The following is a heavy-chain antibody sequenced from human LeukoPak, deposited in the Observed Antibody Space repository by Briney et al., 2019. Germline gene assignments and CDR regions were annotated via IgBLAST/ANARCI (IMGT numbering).Heavy chain of an antibody. D-gene: IGHD3-10*01. V-gene: IGHV4-59*08. CDR3: ARLWFGEFDY. CDR2: IYYSEAT. Sequence: PSETLSLTCTASGGSIRNHYWSWIRQPPGKGLEWIGYIYYSEATNYNPSLKSRVTISVDTSKNQFSLKLSSVTAADTAVYYCARLWFGEFDYWGQGTLVTVSS. CDR1: GGSIRNHY. J-gene: IGHJ4*02.